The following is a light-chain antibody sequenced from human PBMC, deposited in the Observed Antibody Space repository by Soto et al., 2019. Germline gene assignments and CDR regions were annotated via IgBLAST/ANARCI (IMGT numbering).Light chain of an antibody. CDR1: SSDVGSYNL. CDR2: EGT. J-gene: IGLJ2*01. CDR3: SSFTSKSTLI. Sequence: QSALTQPASVSGSPGQSITISCTGTSSDVGSYNLVSWYQQHPGKAPQLMIYEGTKRPSGVSNRFSGSKSGNTASLTISGLQAEDEADYYCSSFTSKSTLIFGGGTQLTVL. V-gene: IGLV2-14*02.